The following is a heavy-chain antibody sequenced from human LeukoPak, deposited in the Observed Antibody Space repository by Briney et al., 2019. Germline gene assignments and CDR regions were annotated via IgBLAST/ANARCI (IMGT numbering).Heavy chain of an antibody. Sequence: GGSLRLSCAASGFTFGNAWMSWVRQAPGKGLEWVSVIYSGGSTHYADSVKGRFTISRDNSKNTLYLQMNNLRPEDTAVYFCARDLRDSRGSYGSDYWGQGTLVTVSS. CDR2: IYSGGST. CDR3: ARDLRDSRGSYGSDY. D-gene: IGHD1-26*01. CDR1: GFTFGNAW. V-gene: IGHV3-53*01. J-gene: IGHJ4*02.